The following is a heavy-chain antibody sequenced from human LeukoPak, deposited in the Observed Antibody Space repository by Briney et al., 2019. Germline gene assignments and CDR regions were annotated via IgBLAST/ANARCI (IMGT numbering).Heavy chain of an antibody. V-gene: IGHV4-4*02. J-gene: IGHJ4*02. CDR3: AREGGFYRPLDY. Sequence: PSETLSLTCGVSGGSVCSNNWWRGIRQPPGKGVERIGDVHLAGTTNFNPSLNSHLTMSVHLSENHCSLKLTSVTAAYTAVYYCAREGGFYRPLDYSGQGTLVTVSS. D-gene: IGHD6-25*01. CDR2: VHLAGTT. CDR1: GGSVCSNNW.